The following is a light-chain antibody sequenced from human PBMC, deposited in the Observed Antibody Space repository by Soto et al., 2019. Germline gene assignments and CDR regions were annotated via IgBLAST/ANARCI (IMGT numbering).Light chain of an antibody. CDR2: NTS. Sequence: EIVLTQSPGTLSLSPGEGATVSCRVSQSINSKSLVWYQRKFGQSPRLLIYNTSSRATGIPDRFSGSGSGTDFTLSISRLEREDFAVYSCQHYGGSFIFGPGTKVDFK. J-gene: IGKJ3*01. V-gene: IGKV3-20*01. CDR1: QSINSKS. CDR3: QHYGGSFI.